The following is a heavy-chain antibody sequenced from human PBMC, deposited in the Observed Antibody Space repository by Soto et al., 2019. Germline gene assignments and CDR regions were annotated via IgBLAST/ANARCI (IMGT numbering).Heavy chain of an antibody. Sequence: PSETLSLTCTVTGDSITSGGYYWSWIRQHPGKGLEWLGYIYGSGGSGSTLYNPSLKSRITLSVDTSKNQFSLQLSSVIPEDTAVYYCAGMQEGALAFWGQGTLVTVSS. CDR2: IYGSGGSGST. CDR3: AGMQEGALAF. D-gene: IGHD1-26*01. CDR1: GDSITSGGYY. J-gene: IGHJ4*02. V-gene: IGHV4-31*03.